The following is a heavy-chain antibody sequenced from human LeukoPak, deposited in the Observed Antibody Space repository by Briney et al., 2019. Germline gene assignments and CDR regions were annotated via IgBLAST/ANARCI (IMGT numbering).Heavy chain of an antibody. Sequence: GASVKVSCKASGYTFTSYGISWVRQAPGQGLEWMGWISGYYGNTDSAQNLRGRVTMTRDTSTSTAYMELRSLTSDDTAVYYCARRGPVGGGWGFDYWGQGTLVTVSS. CDR2: ISGYYGNT. D-gene: IGHD6-19*01. CDR3: ARRGPVGGGWGFDY. CDR1: GYTFTSYG. J-gene: IGHJ4*02. V-gene: IGHV1-18*01.